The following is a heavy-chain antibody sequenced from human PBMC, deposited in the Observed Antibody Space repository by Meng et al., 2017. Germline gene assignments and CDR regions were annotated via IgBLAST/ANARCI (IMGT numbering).Heavy chain of an antibody. J-gene: IGHJ4*02. V-gene: IGHV1-18*01. Sequence: ASVKVSCKASGYTFTSYGISWVRQAPGQGLEWMGWISAYNGNTNYAQKLQGRVTMTTDTSTSTAYMEPRSLRSDDTAVYYCAREDPMYGGPGLDYWGQGTLVTVSS. CDR1: GYTFTSYG. CDR3: AREDPMYGGPGLDY. D-gene: IGHD4/OR15-4a*01. CDR2: ISAYNGNT.